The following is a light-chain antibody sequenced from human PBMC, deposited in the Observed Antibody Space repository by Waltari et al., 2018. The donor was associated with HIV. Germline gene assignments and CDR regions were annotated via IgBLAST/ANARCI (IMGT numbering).Light chain of an antibody. CDR1: SSDVGSYNL. Sequence: ISCTGTSSDVGSYNLVSWYQQHPGKAPKLMIYEVSKRPSGVSNRFSGSKSGNTASLTISGLQAEDEADYYCCSYAGSSTVVFGGGTKLTVL. CDR3: CSYAGSSTVV. J-gene: IGLJ2*01. CDR2: EVS. V-gene: IGLV2-23*02.